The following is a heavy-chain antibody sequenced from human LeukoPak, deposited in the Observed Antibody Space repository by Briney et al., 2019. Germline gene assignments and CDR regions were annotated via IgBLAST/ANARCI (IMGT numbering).Heavy chain of an antibody. CDR2: IYHSGST. Sequence: SETLSLTCAVSGYSISSAYHWGWIRQPPGKGLEWVGNIYHSGSTYYNPSLESRVAISVDTSKNQFSLKMSSVTAADTAVYYCARLLLLGNYFDYWGQGTLVTVSS. CDR3: ARLLLLGNYFDY. D-gene: IGHD2-21*02. CDR1: GYSISSAYH. J-gene: IGHJ4*02. V-gene: IGHV4-38-2*01.